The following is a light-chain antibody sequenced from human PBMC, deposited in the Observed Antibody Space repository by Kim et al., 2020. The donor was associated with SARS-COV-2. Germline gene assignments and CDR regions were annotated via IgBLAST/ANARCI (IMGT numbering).Light chain of an antibody. CDR1: QSVSNN. J-gene: IGKJ1*01. CDR2: GAS. Sequence: IVMTQSPATLSVSPGESVTLSCRANQSVSNNLAWYQQKPGQAPRLLMHGASTRATGIPARFSGSGSGTEFTLTISSLQSEDFAVYYCQQYDNWPPWTFGQGTKVEI. CDR3: QQYDNWPPWT. V-gene: IGKV3-15*01.